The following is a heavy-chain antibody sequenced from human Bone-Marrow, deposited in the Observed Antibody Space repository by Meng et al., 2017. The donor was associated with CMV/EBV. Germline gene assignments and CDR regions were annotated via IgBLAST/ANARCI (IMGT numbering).Heavy chain of an antibody. D-gene: IGHD3-10*01. V-gene: IGHV4-59*01. CDR1: GGSISSYY. Sequence: SETLSLTCTVSGGSISSYYWTWIRQPPGKGLEWIGIIYYSGSTNYNSSLKSRVTISVDTSKNQFSLQLSSVTAADTAVYYCARELSWFGEFGLDVWGQGTTVTVSS. CDR2: IYYSGST. J-gene: IGHJ6*02. CDR3: ARELSWFGEFGLDV.